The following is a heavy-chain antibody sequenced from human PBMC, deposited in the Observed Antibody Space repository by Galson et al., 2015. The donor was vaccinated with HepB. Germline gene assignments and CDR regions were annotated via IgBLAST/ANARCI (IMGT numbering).Heavy chain of an antibody. Sequence: SLRLSCAASGFTFSSYSMNWVRQAPGKGLEWVSYISSSSSTIYYADSVKGRFTISRDNAKNSLYLQMNSLRDEDTAVYYCARPDYYDSSGYYYSFAKPFDYWGQGTLVTVSS. V-gene: IGHV3-48*02. CDR2: ISSSSSTI. CDR3: ARPDYYDSSGYYYSFAKPFDY. J-gene: IGHJ4*02. CDR1: GFTFSSYS. D-gene: IGHD3-22*01.